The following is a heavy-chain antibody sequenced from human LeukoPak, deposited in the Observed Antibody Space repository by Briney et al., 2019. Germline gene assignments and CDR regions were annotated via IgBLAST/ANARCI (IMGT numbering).Heavy chain of an antibody. D-gene: IGHD4-17*01. V-gene: IGHV3-23*01. Sequence: AGGSLRLSGAAPGFTFSSYAMTWVRQAPGKGLEWVSTIINSGATTYYADSVKGRFTISRDNSKNTLDLQMNSLRAEDTAAYYCAKDIHGDYGGLDYWGQGTLVTVSS. CDR1: GFTFSSYA. J-gene: IGHJ4*02. CDR3: AKDIHGDYGGLDY. CDR2: IINSGATT.